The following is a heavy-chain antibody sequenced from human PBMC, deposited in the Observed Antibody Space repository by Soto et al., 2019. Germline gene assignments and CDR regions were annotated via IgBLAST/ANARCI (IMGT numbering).Heavy chain of an antibody. J-gene: IGHJ3*02. Sequence: QVQLVQSGAEVKKPGASVKVSCKASGYTFTSYDINWVRQATGQGLEWMGWMNPNSGNTGYAQKFQGRVTMTRNTSISTAYMELSSLRSEDTAVYYCARVRGCSSTSCPPNDAFDIWGQGTMVTVSS. V-gene: IGHV1-8*01. CDR3: ARVRGCSSTSCPPNDAFDI. D-gene: IGHD2-2*01. CDR1: GYTFTSYD. CDR2: MNPNSGNT.